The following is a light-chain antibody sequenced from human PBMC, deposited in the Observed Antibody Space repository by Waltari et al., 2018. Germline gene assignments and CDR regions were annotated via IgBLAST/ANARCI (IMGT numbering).Light chain of an antibody. CDR1: QSISSY. V-gene: IGKV1-39*01. Sequence: DIQMTQSPSSLSASLGDRVTITCRASQSISSYLYWYQQKPGKAPKLLIYAASSLQSGVTSRFSGSGSGTDFTLTISSLQPEDFATYYCQQSYSTPYTFGQGTKLEIK. CDR2: AAS. J-gene: IGKJ2*01. CDR3: QQSYSTPYT.